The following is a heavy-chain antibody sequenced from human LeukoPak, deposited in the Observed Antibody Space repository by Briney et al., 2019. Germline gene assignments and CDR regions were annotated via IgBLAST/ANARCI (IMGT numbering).Heavy chain of an antibody. V-gene: IGHV4-34*01. D-gene: IGHD3-9*01. J-gene: IGHJ4*02. CDR1: GGSFSGYY. CDR2: INHSGST. CDR3: ARARVYSGYFDY. Sequence: SETLSLTCAVYGGSFSGYYWSWIRRPPGKGLEWIGEINHSGSTNYNPSLKSRVTISVDTSKNQFSLKLSSVTAADTAVYYCARARVYSGYFDYWGQGTLVTVSS.